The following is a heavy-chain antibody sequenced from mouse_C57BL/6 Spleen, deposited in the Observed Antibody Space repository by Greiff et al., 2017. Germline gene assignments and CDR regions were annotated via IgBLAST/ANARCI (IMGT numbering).Heavy chain of an antibody. Sequence: QVQLQQSGAELVKPGASVKISCKASGYAFSSYWMNWVKQRPGKGLEWIGQIYPGDGDTNYNGKFKGKATLTADKSSSTAYMQLSSLTSEDSAVYFCARSDGSRYYFDYWGQGTTLTVSS. J-gene: IGHJ2*01. V-gene: IGHV1-80*01. CDR2: IYPGDGDT. CDR3: ARSDGSRYYFDY. D-gene: IGHD1-1*01. CDR1: GYAFSSYW.